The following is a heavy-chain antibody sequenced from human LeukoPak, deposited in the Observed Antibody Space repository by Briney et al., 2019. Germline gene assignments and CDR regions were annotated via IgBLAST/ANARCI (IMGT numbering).Heavy chain of an antibody. J-gene: IGHJ5*02. CDR1: GYSFTSYW. V-gene: IGHV5-51*01. CDR2: IYPGDSDT. Sequence: AGESLKISCKGSGYSFTSYWIGWVRQMPGKGLEWMGIIYPGDSDTRYSPSFQGQVTISADKSISTAYLQWSSLKASDTAMYYCARRDGYNSQYAINWFDPWGQGTLVTVSS. CDR3: ARRDGYNSQYAINWFDP. D-gene: IGHD5-24*01.